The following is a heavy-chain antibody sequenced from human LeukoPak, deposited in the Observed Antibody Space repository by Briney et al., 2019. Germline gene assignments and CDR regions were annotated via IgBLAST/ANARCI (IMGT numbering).Heavy chain of an antibody. CDR1: GGSISSYY. CDR2: IYYSGST. D-gene: IGHD3-3*01. J-gene: IGHJ4*02. V-gene: IGHV4-59*01. Sequence: SETLSLTCTVSGGSISSYYWSWIRQPPGKGLEWIGYIYYSGSTNYNPSLKSRVTISVDTSKNQFSLKLSSVTAADTAVYYCAREDITIFGVVITPLDYWGQGTLVTVSS. CDR3: AREDITIFGVVITPLDY.